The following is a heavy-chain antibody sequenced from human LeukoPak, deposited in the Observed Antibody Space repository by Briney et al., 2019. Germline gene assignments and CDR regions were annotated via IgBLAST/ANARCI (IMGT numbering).Heavy chain of an antibody. Sequence: VASVKVSCKASGGTFSSYAISWVRQAPGQGLEWMGGIIPIFGTANYAQKFQGRVTITADESTSTAYMELSSLRSEDTAVYYCASLAVAGTPPYYYYYYYMDVWGKGTTATVSS. V-gene: IGHV1-69*01. CDR3: ASLAVAGTPPYYYYYYYMDV. CDR1: GGTFSSYA. CDR2: IIPIFGTA. J-gene: IGHJ6*03. D-gene: IGHD6-19*01.